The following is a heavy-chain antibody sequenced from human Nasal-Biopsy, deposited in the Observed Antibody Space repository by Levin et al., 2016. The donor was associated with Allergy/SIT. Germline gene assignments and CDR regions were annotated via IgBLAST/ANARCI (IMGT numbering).Heavy chain of an antibody. CDR2: ISSSSHYI. D-gene: IGHD3-22*01. CDR3: RYYDRSSYDY. CDR1: GFSFSEYS. Sequence: GESLKISCAASGFSFSEYSMNWVRQAPGKGLQWVSFISSSSHYIYYADSLKGRFTISRDNTKNTLYLQMNSLRAEDTAVYYCRYYDRSSYDYWGQGTLVTVSS. V-gene: IGHV3-21*01. J-gene: IGHJ4*02.